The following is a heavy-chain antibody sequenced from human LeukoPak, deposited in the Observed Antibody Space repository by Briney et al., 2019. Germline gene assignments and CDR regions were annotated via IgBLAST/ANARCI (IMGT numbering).Heavy chain of an antibody. CDR2: IYYSGST. Sequence: SETLSLTCTVSGGSISSYYWSWIRQPPGKGLEWIGYIYYSGSTYYNPSLKSRVTISVDTSKNQFSLKLSSVTAADTAVYYCARDAYYYDSSGSGGAFDIWGQGTMVTVSS. J-gene: IGHJ3*02. CDR1: GGSISSYY. V-gene: IGHV4-59*12. CDR3: ARDAYYYDSSGSGGAFDI. D-gene: IGHD3-22*01.